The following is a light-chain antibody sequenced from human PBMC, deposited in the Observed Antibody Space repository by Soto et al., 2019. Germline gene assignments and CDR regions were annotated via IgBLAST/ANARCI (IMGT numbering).Light chain of an antibody. CDR2: GAS. J-gene: IGKJ4*01. V-gene: IGKV3-15*01. CDR3: QQYNNWPLT. CDR1: QSVSSN. Sequence: EIVMTHSPATLSVSPGERPTLSCRASQSVSSNLAWYQQKPGQAPRLLIYGASTRATGIPARFSGSGSGTEFTLTISSLQSEDFAVYYCQQYNNWPLTFGGGTKVDTK.